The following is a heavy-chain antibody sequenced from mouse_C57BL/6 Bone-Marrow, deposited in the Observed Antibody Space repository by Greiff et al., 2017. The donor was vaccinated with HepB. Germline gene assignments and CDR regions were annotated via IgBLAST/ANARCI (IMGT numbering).Heavy chain of an antibody. CDR3: ARERDYGSRGPFAY. V-gene: IGHV1-61*01. J-gene: IGHJ3*01. CDR2: IYPSDSET. CDR1: GYTFTSYW. D-gene: IGHD1-1*01. Sequence: VQLQQPGAELVRPGSSVKLSCKASGYTFTSYWMDWVKQRPGQGLEWIGNIYPSDSETHYNQKFKDKATLTVDKSSSTAYMQLSSLTSEDSAVYYCARERDYGSRGPFAYWGQGTLVTVSA.